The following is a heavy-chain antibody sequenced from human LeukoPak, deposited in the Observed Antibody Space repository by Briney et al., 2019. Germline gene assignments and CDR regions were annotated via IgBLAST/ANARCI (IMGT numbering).Heavy chain of an antibody. V-gene: IGHV3-23*01. CDR2: ISGSGGST. D-gene: IGHD3-22*01. J-gene: IGHJ3*02. Sequence: GRSLRLSCAASGFTFSSYAMSCVRQTPGKGLEWVSAISGSGGSTSYADSVKGRFTISRDNSNNTLYLQMNSLRDEDTAVYYCAKIYSYDSSGYDYDENAFDIWGQGTMCTVSS. CDR3: AKIYSYDSSGYDYDENAFDI. CDR1: GFTFSSYA.